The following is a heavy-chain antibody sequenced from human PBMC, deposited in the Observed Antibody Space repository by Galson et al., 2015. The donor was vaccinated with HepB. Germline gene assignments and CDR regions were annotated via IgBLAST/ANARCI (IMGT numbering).Heavy chain of an antibody. D-gene: IGHD4-17*01. J-gene: IGHJ3*02. Sequence: SLRLSCAPSGFTFSNYAMSWIRQAPGKGLEWVSSITGSGGGTFYADSVRGRFTISRDNSKSTLYLQMNSLRAEDTAVYYCAKDQPVTYTFDAFDIWGQGTMVTVSS. CDR2: ITGSGGGT. CDR1: GFTFSNYA. V-gene: IGHV3-23*01. CDR3: AKDQPVTYTFDAFDI.